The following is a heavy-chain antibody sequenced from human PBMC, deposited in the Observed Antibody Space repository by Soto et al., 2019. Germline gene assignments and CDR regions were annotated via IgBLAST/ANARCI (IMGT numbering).Heavy chain of an antibody. J-gene: IGHJ4*02. D-gene: IGHD3-3*01. CDR2: ISGSGGST. CDR3: AKVRDFWSGYPLFDY. Sequence: GGSLRLSCASSGFTFSSYAMSLVRQAPGKGLEWVSAISGSGGSTYYADSVKGRFTISRDNSKNTLYLQMNSLRAEDTAVYYCAKVRDFWSGYPLFDYWGRGTLVTVSS. V-gene: IGHV3-23*01. CDR1: GFTFSSYA.